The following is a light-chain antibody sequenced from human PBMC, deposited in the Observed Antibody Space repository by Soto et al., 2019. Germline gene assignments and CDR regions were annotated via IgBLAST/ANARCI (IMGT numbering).Light chain of an antibody. V-gene: IGLV1-47*02. J-gene: IGLJ2*01. CDR1: SSNIGSNY. Sequence: QSVLTQPPSASGTPGQRVTISCSGSSSNIGSNYVYWYQQLPGTAPTLLIYSNNQRPSGVPDRFSGSKSGTSASLAISGLRSEDEADYYCAAWDDSLSGYVVFGGGTKLTVL. CDR2: SNN. CDR3: AAWDDSLSGYVV.